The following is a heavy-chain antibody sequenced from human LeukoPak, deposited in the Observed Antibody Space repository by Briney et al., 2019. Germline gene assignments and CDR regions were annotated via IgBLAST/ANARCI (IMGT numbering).Heavy chain of an antibody. J-gene: IGHJ4*02. D-gene: IGHD3-22*01. CDR2: ISYDGSNK. Sequence: GGSLRLSCAASGFTFSSYAMHWARQAPGKGLEWVAVISYDGSNKYYADSVKGRFTISRDNSKNTLYLQMNSLRAEDTAVYYCARDSSGYFPYYFDYWGQGTLVTVSS. V-gene: IGHV3-30-3*01. CDR1: GFTFSSYA. CDR3: ARDSSGYFPYYFDY.